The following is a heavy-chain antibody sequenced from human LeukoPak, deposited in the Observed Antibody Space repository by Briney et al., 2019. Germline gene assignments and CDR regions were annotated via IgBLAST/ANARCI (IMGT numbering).Heavy chain of an antibody. CDR1: GFTFCSYS. V-gene: IGHV3-21*01. Sequence: GGSLRLSCAASGFTFCSYSMNWVRQAPGKGLQWGSSISGGSSYIYYADSVRGRFTISRDNAKDSLYLQMNSLRAEDTAVYYSARVGSGSYSVYAFDIWGQGTMITVSS. J-gene: IGHJ3*02. D-gene: IGHD3-10*01. CDR2: ISGGSSYI. CDR3: ARVGSGSYSVYAFDI.